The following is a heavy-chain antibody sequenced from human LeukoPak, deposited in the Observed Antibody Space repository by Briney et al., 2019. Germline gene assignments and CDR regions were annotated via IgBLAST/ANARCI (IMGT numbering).Heavy chain of an antibody. V-gene: IGHV3-33*01. CDR3: ARDGSLLWFGEFQTVFYFDY. J-gene: IGHJ4*02. D-gene: IGHD3-10*01. Sequence: GGSLRLSCVASGFTFSSYVMHWVRQAPGKGLEGVAVICYDGRNKYYADSVEGRYTISRDNSKNTLYLQMNSLRAEDTAVYYCARDGSLLWFGEFQTVFYFDYWGQGTLVTVSS. CDR2: ICYDGRNK. CDR1: GFTFSSYV.